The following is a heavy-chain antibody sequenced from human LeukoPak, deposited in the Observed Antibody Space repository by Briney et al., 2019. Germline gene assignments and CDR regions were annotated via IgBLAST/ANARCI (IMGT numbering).Heavy chain of an antibody. J-gene: IGHJ4*02. CDR2: ISAYNGNT. Sequence: GASVKVSCKASGYTFTSYGISWVRQAPGQGLEWMGWISAYNGNTNYAQKLQGRVTMTTDTSTSTAYMELSSLRSEDTAVYYCARLRSLYIRSGSYDKYRDYWGQGTLVTVSS. V-gene: IGHV1-18*01. CDR1: GYTFTSYG. D-gene: IGHD3-10*01. CDR3: ARLRSLYIRSGSYDKYRDY.